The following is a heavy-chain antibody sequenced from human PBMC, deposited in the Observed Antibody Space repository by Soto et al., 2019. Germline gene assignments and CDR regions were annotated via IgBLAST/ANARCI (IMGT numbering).Heavy chain of an antibody. V-gene: IGHV1-69*01. J-gene: IGHJ6*02. CDR3: ARDDATHCGDDCYRYFYYGMDV. D-gene: IGHD2-21*02. Sequence: QVQLVQPGTEVKTPGSSVKVSCKASGGSFSKFAINWVRQAPGQGLEWMGGIIPTLGTTDYAHKFQGRVTITADEATRTAYMELSGLRSEDTAVYYCARDDATHCGDDCYRYFYYGMDVWGQGTTVTVSS. CDR2: IIPTLGTT. CDR1: GGSFSKFA.